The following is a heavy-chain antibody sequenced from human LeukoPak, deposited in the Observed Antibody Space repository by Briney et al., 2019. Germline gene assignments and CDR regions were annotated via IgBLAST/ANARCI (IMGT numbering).Heavy chain of an antibody. Sequence: PSETLSLTCTVSGGSISSYYWSWIRQPPGKGLEWIGYIYYSGSTYYNPSLKSRVTISVDTSKNQFSLKLSSVTAADTAVYYCARATYDSSGYYFVVGYWDQGTLVTVSS. V-gene: IGHV4-59*12. CDR3: ARATYDSSGYYFVVGY. CDR1: GGSISSYY. J-gene: IGHJ4*02. D-gene: IGHD3-22*01. CDR2: IYYSGST.